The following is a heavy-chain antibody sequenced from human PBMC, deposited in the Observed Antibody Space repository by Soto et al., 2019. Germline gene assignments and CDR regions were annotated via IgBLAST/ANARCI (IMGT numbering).Heavy chain of an antibody. Sequence: GGSLRLSSTASGLTFSTYGMHWVRQAPGKGLEWVAVISYDGSDKYYADSMKGRFTISRDNSKNTLFLQMNSLRAEDTAIYYCAKNEYYGKTGDYYYYGMDVWGQGTTVTVSS. CDR2: ISYDGSDK. CDR1: GLTFSTYG. V-gene: IGHV3-30*18. CDR3: AKNEYYGKTGDYYYYGMDV. D-gene: IGHD3-10*01. J-gene: IGHJ6*01.